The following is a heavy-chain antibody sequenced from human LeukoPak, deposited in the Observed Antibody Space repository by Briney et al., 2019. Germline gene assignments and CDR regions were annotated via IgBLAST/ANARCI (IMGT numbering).Heavy chain of an antibody. CDR3: ANARFGMVPAASFDY. J-gene: IGHJ4*02. Sequence: PGGSLRLSCAASGFTFSSYAMSWVRQAPGKGLEWVSAISGSGGSTYYADSVKGRFTISRDNSKNTLYLQMNSLRAEDTAVYYCANARFGMVPAASFDYWGQGTLVTVSS. D-gene: IGHD2-2*01. V-gene: IGHV3-23*01. CDR1: GFTFSSYA. CDR2: ISGSGGST.